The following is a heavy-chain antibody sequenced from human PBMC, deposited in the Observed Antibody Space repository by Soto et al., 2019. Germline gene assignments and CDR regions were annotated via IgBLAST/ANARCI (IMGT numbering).Heavy chain of an antibody. CDR3: AHRVLRTVFGLVTTTAISFDF. CDR2: IYWDDDK. CDR1: GFSLTTSGVG. V-gene: IGHV2-5*02. D-gene: IGHD3-3*01. Sequence: QITLNESGPTVVRPTETLTLTCRVSGFSLTTSGVGVGWSRQSPGKAPEWLALIYWDDDKRYSASLKSRLTIPKDTSKNQVVLTVSDLDPTDTATYYCAHRVLRTVFGLVTTTAISFDFWGQGTPVAVSS. J-gene: IGHJ4*02.